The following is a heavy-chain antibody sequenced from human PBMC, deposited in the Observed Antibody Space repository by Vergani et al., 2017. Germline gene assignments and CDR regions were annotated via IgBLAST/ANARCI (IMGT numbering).Heavy chain of an antibody. J-gene: IGHJ4*02. V-gene: IGHV3-30-3*01. CDR3: ARDTVTGSRYFDY. CDR1: RFTFSSYA. Sequence: QVQLVESGGGVVQPGRSLRLSCAASRFTFSSYAMHWVRQAPGKGLEWVAVTSYDGSNKYYADSVKGRFTISRDNSKNTLYLQMNSLRAEDTAVYYCARDTVTGSRYFDYWGQGTLVTVSS. CDR2: TSYDGSNK. D-gene: IGHD6-19*01.